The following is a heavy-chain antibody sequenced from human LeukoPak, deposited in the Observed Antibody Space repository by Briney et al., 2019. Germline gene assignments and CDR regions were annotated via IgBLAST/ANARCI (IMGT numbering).Heavy chain of an antibody. V-gene: IGHV3-21*01. Sequence: GGSLRLSCAASGFTFSSYSMNWVRQAPGKGLEWVSSISSSSSYIYYADSVKGRFTISRDNAKNSLYLQMNSLRAEDTAVYYCARDIQFGAFDPWGQGTLVTVSS. CDR3: ARDIQFGAFDP. CDR1: GFTFSSYS. D-gene: IGHD3-10*01. CDR2: ISSSSSYI. J-gene: IGHJ5*02.